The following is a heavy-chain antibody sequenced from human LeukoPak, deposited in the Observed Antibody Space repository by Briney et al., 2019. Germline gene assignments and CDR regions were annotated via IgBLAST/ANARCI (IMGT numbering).Heavy chain of an antibody. CDR2: FIPIFGRV. V-gene: IGHV1-69*05. J-gene: IGHJ5*02. CDR1: GGTFSSYA. CDR3: AKDAHSSSSRFDP. Sequence: ASVKVSCKSSGGTFSSYALSWVRQAPGQGLEWMGGFIPIFGRVNYAQKFQGRVTITTDEPTSTAYMELRSLRSEDTAVYYCAKDAHSSSSRFDPWGQGTLVTVSS. D-gene: IGHD6-6*01.